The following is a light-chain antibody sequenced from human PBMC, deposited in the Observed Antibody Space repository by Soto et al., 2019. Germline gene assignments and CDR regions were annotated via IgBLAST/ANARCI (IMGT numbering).Light chain of an antibody. CDR2: GAS. Sequence: DIQMTQSPSSLSASVGDRVTITCRASQTISDYLNGYQQKPGKAPKGLIYGASSLQNGVPPRFSGSGSGTYVTRTISGLRPEEVATDYCQQTYSCPLTFGGGTKVETK. CDR3: QQTYSCPLT. V-gene: IGKV1-39*01. J-gene: IGKJ4*01. CDR1: QTISDY.